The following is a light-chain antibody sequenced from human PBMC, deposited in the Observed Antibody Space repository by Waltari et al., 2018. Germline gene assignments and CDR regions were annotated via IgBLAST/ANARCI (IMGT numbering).Light chain of an antibody. CDR3: AAWDDTLSAVL. CDR1: RSNLGITY. Sequence: QSVLPPPPSASGTPGQRVPISCSGPRSNLGITYVYLYQHLPGTTPKLLLYRNNQRPSWVTDRFSGSKSGTSASLAISGLRSEDEADYYCAAWDDTLSAVLFGGGTNLTVL. J-gene: IGLJ3*02. CDR2: RNN. V-gene: IGLV1-47*01.